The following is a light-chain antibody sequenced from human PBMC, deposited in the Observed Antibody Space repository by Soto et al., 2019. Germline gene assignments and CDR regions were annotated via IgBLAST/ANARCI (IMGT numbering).Light chain of an antibody. V-gene: IGKV3-11*01. J-gene: IGKJ4*01. CDR2: DAS. CDR3: QHRSNWLA. Sequence: EIVLTQSPATLSLSPGERATLSCRASQSVSSYLAWYQQKPGQAPRLLIYDASNRATGIPARFSGSGSGKDFTLTITRLEPEDFAVYYCQHRSNWLAFGGGTKVEIK. CDR1: QSVSSY.